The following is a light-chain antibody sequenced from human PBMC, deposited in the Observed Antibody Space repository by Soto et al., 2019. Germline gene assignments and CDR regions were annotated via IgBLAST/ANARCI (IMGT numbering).Light chain of an antibody. J-gene: IGKJ1*01. Sequence: VLTQSPLSLPVTPGEPASISCRSSQSLLHSNGNIYLDWYLQKPGQSPQLLIYLGSIRASGVPDRFSGRGSGTDFTLKITRVEAEDVGVYYCMQAIQAPRTFGVGTKVEIK. CDR3: MQAIQAPRT. V-gene: IGKV2-28*01. CDR2: LGS. CDR1: QSLLHSNGNIY.